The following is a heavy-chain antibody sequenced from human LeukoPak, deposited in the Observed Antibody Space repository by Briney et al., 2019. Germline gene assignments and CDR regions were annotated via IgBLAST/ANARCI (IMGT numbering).Heavy chain of an antibody. CDR3: ARSPAGTYTMDV. J-gene: IGHJ6*02. Sequence: PGGSLRLSCAASGFTFSDYLIHWVRQAPGKGLLWVSRVNRDGGPATYADSVKGRFTVSRDNAKSTPYLQMNSLRAEDTAVYYCARSPAGTYTMDVWGQGTTVTVSS. V-gene: IGHV3-74*01. CDR2: VNRDGGPA. D-gene: IGHD3-10*01. CDR1: GFTFSDYL.